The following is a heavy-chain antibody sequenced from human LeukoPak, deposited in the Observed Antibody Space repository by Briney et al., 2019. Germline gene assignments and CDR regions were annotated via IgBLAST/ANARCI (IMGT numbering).Heavy chain of an antibody. J-gene: IGHJ4*02. CDR3: ARDLTSGQWLGEVFDY. V-gene: IGHV6-1*01. Sequence: SQTLSLTCAISGDSVSSNSAAWNWIRQSPSRGLEWLGRTYYRSKWYNDYAVSVKSRITINPDTSKNQFSLQLNSVTPEDTAVYYCARDLTSGQWLGEVFDYWGQGTLVTVSS. CDR1: GDSVSSNSAA. D-gene: IGHD6-19*01. CDR2: TYYRSKWYN.